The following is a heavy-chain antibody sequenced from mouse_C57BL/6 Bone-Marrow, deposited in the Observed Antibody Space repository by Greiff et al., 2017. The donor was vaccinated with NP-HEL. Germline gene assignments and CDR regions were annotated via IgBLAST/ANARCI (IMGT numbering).Heavy chain of an antibody. CDR1: GFTFSDYY. CDR3: ARHRGYDW. CDR2: ISNGGGST. D-gene: IGHD3-3*01. V-gene: IGHV5-12*01. J-gene: IGHJ3*02. Sequence: EVKLMESGGGLVQPGGSLKLSCAASGFTFSDYYMYWVRQTPEKRLEWVAYISNGGGSTYYPDTVKGRFTISRDNAKNTLYLQMSRLKSEDTARYYCARHRGYDWWGQGTLVTVSA.